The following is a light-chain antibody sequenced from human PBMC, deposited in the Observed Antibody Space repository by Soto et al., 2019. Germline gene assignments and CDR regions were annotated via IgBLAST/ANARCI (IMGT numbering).Light chain of an antibody. J-gene: IGKJ2*01. V-gene: IGKV1-33*01. Sequence: DTQMTQSPSALSASIGDRVTITCQASQDISNCLNWYQQKPGKAPQLLIYDASKLETGVPLRFSGSGSGTDFSLTISSVQPEHIATFYSQQYDTLPVTFGHGTNLEIK. CDR2: DAS. CDR3: QQYDTLPVT. CDR1: QDISNC.